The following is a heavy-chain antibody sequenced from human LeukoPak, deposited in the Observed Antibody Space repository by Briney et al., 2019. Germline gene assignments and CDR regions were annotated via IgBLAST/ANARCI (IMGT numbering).Heavy chain of an antibody. D-gene: IGHD6-19*01. CDR2: ISSSGSTI. CDR1: GFTFSDYY. CDR3: ANSRPTESAVAGFLGGAFDI. V-gene: IGHV3-11*01. Sequence: PGGSLRLSCAASGFTFSDYYMSWIRQAPGKGLEWVSYISSSGSTIYYADSVKGRFTISRDNSKNTLYLQMNSLRPDDTAVYYCANSRPTESAVAGFLGGAFDIWGQGTMVTVSS. J-gene: IGHJ3*02.